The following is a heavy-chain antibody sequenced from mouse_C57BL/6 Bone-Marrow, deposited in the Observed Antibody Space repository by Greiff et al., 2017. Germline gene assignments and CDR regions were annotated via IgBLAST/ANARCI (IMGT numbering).Heavy chain of an antibody. V-gene: IGHV1-81*01. J-gene: IGHJ2*01. D-gene: IGHD5-1*01. CDR2: LYPRSGNT. Sequence: QVQLQQSGAELARPGASVQLSCKASGYTFSSHGISWVEQRTGQGLEWIGELYPRSGNTYYNEKFKGQATLTADKSSSTAYMGLRSLTSEDSAVYCCARERTYLYYCDYWGQGTTRTVSS. CDR1: GYTFSSHG. CDR3: ARERTYLYYCDY.